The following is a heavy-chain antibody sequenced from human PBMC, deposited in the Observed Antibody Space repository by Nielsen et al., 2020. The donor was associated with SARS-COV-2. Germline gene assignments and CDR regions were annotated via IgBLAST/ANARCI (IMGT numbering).Heavy chain of an antibody. D-gene: IGHD4-17*01. V-gene: IGHV4-34*01. CDR1: GGSISSYY. Sequence: SETLSLTCTVSGGSISSYYWSWIRQPPGKGLEWIGEINHSGSTNYNPSLKSRVTISVDTSKNQFSLKLSSVTAADTAVYYCASDLFGDYPGDWGQGTLVTVSS. J-gene: IGHJ4*02. CDR2: INHSGST. CDR3: ASDLFGDYPGD.